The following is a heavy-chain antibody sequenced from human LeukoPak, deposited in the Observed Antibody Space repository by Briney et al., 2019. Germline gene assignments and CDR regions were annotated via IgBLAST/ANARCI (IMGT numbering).Heavy chain of an antibody. V-gene: IGHV4-59*08. CDR1: GGSMSSYY. D-gene: IGHD3-10*01. CDR3: ARLSRRYGSGSFDY. Sequence: SETLSLTCTVSGGSMSSYYWSWIRQPPGKGLEWIGYIYYSGSTMYNPSLKSRVTISVDTSKNQFSLKLRSVIAADTAVYFCARLSRRYGSGSFDYWGQGTLVTVSS. J-gene: IGHJ4*02. CDR2: IYYSGST.